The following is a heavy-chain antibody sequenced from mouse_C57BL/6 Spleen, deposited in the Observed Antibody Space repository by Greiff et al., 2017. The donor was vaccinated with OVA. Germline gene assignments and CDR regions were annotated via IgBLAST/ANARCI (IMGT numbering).Heavy chain of an antibody. Sequence: QVQLKESGPELVKPGASVKISCKASGYAFSSSWMNWVKQRPGKGLEWIGRIYPGDGDTNYNGKFKGKATLTADKSSSTAYMQLSSLTSEDSAVYFCARSHFDVWGTGTTVTVSS. CDR2: IYPGDGDT. J-gene: IGHJ1*03. V-gene: IGHV1-82*01. CDR3: ARSHFDV. CDR1: GYAFSSSW.